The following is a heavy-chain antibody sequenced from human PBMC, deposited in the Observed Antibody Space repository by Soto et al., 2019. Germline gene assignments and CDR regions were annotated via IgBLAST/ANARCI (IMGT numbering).Heavy chain of an antibody. D-gene: IGHD3-3*01. Sequence: GASVKVSCKASGYTFTSYDINWVRQATGQGLEWMGWMNPNSGNTGYAQKFQGRATMTRNTSISTAYMELSSLRSEDTAVYYCARALDRYDFWSGYYNPYYYMDVWGKGTTVTVSS. CDR2: MNPNSGNT. CDR3: ARALDRYDFWSGYYNPYYYMDV. J-gene: IGHJ6*03. V-gene: IGHV1-8*01. CDR1: GYTFTSYD.